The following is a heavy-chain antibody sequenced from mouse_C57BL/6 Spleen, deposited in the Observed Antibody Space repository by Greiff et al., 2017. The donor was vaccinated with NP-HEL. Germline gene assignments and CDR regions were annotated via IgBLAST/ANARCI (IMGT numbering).Heavy chain of an antibody. V-gene: IGHV1-54*01. D-gene: IGHD3-2*02. J-gene: IGHJ2*01. CDR1: GYAFTNYL. CDR3: ATAQAPYYVDN. Sequence: VQLQQSGAELVRPGTSVKVSCKASGYAFTNYLIEWVKQRPGQGLEWIGVINPGSGGTNYNEKFKGKATLTADKSSSTAYMQRSSLTPEDSAVYFCATAQAPYYVDNWGQGTTLTVSS. CDR2: INPGSGGT.